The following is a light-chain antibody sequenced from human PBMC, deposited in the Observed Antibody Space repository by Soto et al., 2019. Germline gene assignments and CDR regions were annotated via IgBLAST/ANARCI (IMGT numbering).Light chain of an antibody. CDR1: SSDVGSYNR. Sequence: QSALTQPPSVSGSPGQSVTISCTGTSSDVGSYNRVSWYQQPPGTAPKLMIYEVSNRPSGVPDRFSGSKSGNTASLTISGLQAEDEADYSCSLYTSSSTLVFGGGTKLTVL. J-gene: IGLJ2*01. CDR2: EVS. V-gene: IGLV2-18*01. CDR3: SLYTSSSTLV.